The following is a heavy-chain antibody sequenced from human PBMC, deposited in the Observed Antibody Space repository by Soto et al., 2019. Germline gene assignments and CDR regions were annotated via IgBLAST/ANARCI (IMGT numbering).Heavy chain of an antibody. V-gene: IGHV4-39*01. D-gene: IGHD3-10*01. CDR3: ARHRSEATVPHALDY. CDR2: ISHSGDT. Sequence: PSDTRSHTCIVSDGSISSNNYYWGWISQPPGKGLQWIGGISHSGDTYYNPSLKNRVTMSVDRSKIQFSLKLRSVTAADTGVYYCARHRSEATVPHALDYWGQGALVTVSS. CDR1: DGSISSNNYY. J-gene: IGHJ4*02.